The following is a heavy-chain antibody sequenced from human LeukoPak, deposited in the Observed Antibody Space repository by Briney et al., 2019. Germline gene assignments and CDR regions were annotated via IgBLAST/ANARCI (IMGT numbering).Heavy chain of an antibody. V-gene: IGHV4-61*10. CDR3: ARALGPYGSGTAFYFDN. CDR2: IYIFSGST. J-gene: IGHJ4*02. CDR1: GGSISSGRNY. D-gene: IGHD3-10*01. Sequence: SETLSLTCTVSGGSISSGRNYWTWIRQPAGKGLEWIGRIYIFSGSTNYNPSLKSRVTISLDTSKNHFSLKLTSVTAADTAVYYCARALGPYGSGTAFYFDNWGRGTLITVSS.